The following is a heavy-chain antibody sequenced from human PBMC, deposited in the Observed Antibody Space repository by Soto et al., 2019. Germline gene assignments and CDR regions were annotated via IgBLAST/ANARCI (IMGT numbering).Heavy chain of an antibody. CDR2: ISGSGGST. CDR3: AKTLGQYYDFWSGYFNY. D-gene: IGHD3-3*01. J-gene: IGHJ4*02. CDR1: GFTFSSYA. V-gene: IGHV3-23*01. Sequence: GGSLRLSCAASGFTFSSYAMSWVRQAPGKGLEWVSAISGSGGSTYYADSVKGRFTISRDNSKNTLYLQMNSLRAEDTAVYYCAKTLGQYYDFWSGYFNYWGQGTLVTVSS.